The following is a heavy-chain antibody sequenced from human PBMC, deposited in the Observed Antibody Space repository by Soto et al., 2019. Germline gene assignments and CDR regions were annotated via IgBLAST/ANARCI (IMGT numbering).Heavy chain of an antibody. CDR1: GGSISSGGYY. CDR3: ARGLGSTSCYHCVYMDV. V-gene: IGHV4-31*03. Sequence: SETLSLTCTVSGGSISSGGYYWSWIRQHPGKGLEWIGYIYYSGSTYYYPSLKSRVTISVDTSRNQFSLNLSSVTAADTAVYYCARGLGSTSCYHCVYMDVWAKGTTVPVS. D-gene: IGHD2-2*01. CDR2: IYYSGST. J-gene: IGHJ6*03.